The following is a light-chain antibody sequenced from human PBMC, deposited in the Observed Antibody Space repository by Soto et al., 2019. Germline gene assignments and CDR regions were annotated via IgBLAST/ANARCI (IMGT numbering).Light chain of an antibody. J-gene: IGKJ2*01. CDR2: GAS. CDR3: QQYGSSPRT. Sequence: EIVLTQSPGTLSFSPGERATLSCRASQSVSSSYLAWYQQKPGQAPRLLIYGASSRATGIPDRFSGSGSGTSFTLPISRLEPEDFAVYYCQQYGSSPRTFGQGTKLEI. V-gene: IGKV3-20*01. CDR1: QSVSSSY.